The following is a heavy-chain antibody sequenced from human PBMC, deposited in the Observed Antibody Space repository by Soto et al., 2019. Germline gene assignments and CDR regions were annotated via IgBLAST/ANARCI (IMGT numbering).Heavy chain of an antibody. Sequence: SLRLSCAASGFTFSSYWMSWVRQAPGKGLEWVANIKQDGSEKYYVDSVKGRFTISRDNAKNSLYLQMNSLRAEDTAVYYCARDKFDFWSGYPYNWFDPWGQGTLVTVSS. D-gene: IGHD3-3*01. CDR2: IKQDGSEK. CDR3: ARDKFDFWSGYPYNWFDP. CDR1: GFTFSSYW. V-gene: IGHV3-7*05. J-gene: IGHJ5*02.